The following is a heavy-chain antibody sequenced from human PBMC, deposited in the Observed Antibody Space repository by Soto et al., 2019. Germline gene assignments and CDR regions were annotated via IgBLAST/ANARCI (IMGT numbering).Heavy chain of an antibody. D-gene: IGHD5-18*01. V-gene: IGHV3-64*04. J-gene: IGHJ6*02. Sequence: PGGSLRLSCSASGFTFSSYAMHWVRQAPGKGLEYVSAIYSGGSTYYADSVKGRFTISRDNSKNTLYLQMNSLRAEDTAVYYCARDRVWGYSSGYGYYCGMDVCGQRTTVTVSS. CDR2: IYSGGST. CDR3: ARDRVWGYSSGYGYYCGMDV. CDR1: GFTFSSYA.